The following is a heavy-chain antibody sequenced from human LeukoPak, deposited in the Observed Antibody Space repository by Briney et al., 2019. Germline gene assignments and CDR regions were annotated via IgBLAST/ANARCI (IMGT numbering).Heavy chain of an antibody. J-gene: IGHJ4*02. V-gene: IGHV4-39*01. D-gene: IGHD2-8*01. CDR1: GGSITSTDHH. CDR2: IYYSGNT. Sequence: PSETLSLTCTVSGGSITSTDHHWGWIRQPPGKGLEWIGGIYYSGNTYYNPSLKSRVTISVDTSRNQFFLKLPSVTAADTAVYYCTRLSNGLPADYWGQGTLVTVSS. CDR3: TRLSNGLPADY.